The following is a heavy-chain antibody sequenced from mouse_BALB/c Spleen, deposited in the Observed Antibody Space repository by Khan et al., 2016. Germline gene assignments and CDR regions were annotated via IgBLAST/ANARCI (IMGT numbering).Heavy chain of an antibody. J-gene: IGHJ3*01. V-gene: IGHV3-6*02. CDR3: ARGERLRQAFAY. CDR2: ISYDGSN. Sequence: EVQLQESGPGLVKPSQSLSLTYSVTGYSITSGYYWNWIRQFPGNKLEWMGYISYDGSNNYNPSLKNRISITRDTSKNQFFLKLNSVTTEDTATYYCARGERLRQAFAYWGQGTLVTVSA. CDR1: GYSITSGYY. D-gene: IGHD2-4*01.